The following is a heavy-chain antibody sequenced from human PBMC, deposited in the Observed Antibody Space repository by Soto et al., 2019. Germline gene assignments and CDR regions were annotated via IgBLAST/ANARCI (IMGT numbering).Heavy chain of an antibody. V-gene: IGHV4-30-2*01. D-gene: IGHD2-2*01. CDR3: ARAGGYCISTRCYNWFDP. CDR1: GGSISSGGYS. Sequence: QLQLQESGSGLVKPSQTLSLTCAVSGGSISSGGYSWSWIRQPPGKGLEWIGYIYHSGSTYYNPCRKSRVTIAVDRSKNQFSLKLSSVTAADTAVYYCARAGGYCISTRCYNWFDPWGQGTLVTVSS. J-gene: IGHJ5*02. CDR2: IYHSGST.